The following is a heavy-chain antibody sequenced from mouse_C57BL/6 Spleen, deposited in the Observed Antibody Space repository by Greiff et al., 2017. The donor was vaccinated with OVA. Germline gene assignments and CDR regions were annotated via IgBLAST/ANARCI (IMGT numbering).Heavy chain of an antibody. CDR3: TRGYDGYYFYAMDY. V-gene: IGHV5-9-1*02. J-gene: IGHJ4*01. CDR2: ISSGGDYI. D-gene: IGHD2-3*01. CDR1: GFTFSSYA. Sequence: EVKLVESGEGLVKPGGSLKLSCAASGFTFSSYAMSWVRQTPEKRLEWVAYISSGGDYIYYADTVKGRFTISRDNARNTLYLQMSSLKSEDTAMYYCTRGYDGYYFYAMDYWGQGTSVTVSS.